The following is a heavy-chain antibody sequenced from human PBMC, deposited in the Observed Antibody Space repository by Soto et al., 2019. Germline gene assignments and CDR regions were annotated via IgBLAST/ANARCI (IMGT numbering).Heavy chain of an antibody. CDR3: AQVPLRPYYFDY. Sequence: EVQLLDSGGGLVQPGGSLRLSCAASGFTFSNYAMNWVRQAPRKGLEWVSTISGSGGNRNYADSVRGRSTISRDHSNTTFYLQMNSFRAEDTAVYYCAQVPLRPYYFDYWSQGTLVTVSS. J-gene: IGHJ4*02. CDR2: ISGSGGNR. CDR1: GFTFSNYA. D-gene: IGHD4-17*01. V-gene: IGHV3-23*01.